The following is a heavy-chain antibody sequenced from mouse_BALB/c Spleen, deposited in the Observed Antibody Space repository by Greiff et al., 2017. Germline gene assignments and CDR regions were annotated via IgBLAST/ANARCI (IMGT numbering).Heavy chain of an antibody. J-gene: IGHJ3*01. V-gene: IGHV1S56*01. CDR1: GYTFTSYY. Sequence: VQLQQSGPELVKPGASVRISCKASGYTFTSYYIHWVKQRPGQGLEWIGWIYPGNVNTKYNEKFKGKATLTADKSSSTAYMQLSSLTSEDSAVYFCARRDGSSWFAYWGQGTLVTVSA. D-gene: IGHD1-1*01. CDR2: IYPGNVNT. CDR3: ARRDGSSWFAY.